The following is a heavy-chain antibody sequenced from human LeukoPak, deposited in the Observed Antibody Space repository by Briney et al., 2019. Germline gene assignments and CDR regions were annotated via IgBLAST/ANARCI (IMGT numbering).Heavy chain of an antibody. CDR1: GGSFTDYY. Sequence: SETLSLTCTVSGGSFTDYYWSWIRQSPARGLEWIGYINDSGSTTYSPSLRSRVTISVDTSKSQFSLNLSSVTAADTAVYYCARGIKQGLGEAPAYWGQGALVTVSS. CDR3: ARGIKQGLGEAPAY. V-gene: IGHV4-59*01. J-gene: IGHJ4*02. D-gene: IGHD3-10*01. CDR2: INDSGST.